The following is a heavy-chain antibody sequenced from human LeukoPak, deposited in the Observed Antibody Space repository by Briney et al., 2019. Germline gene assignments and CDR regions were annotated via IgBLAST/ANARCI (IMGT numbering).Heavy chain of an antibody. CDR1: GYTFTTYG. V-gene: IGHV1-18*01. D-gene: IGHD3-10*01. Sequence: GASVKVSCKASGYTFTTYGISWVRQAPGQGLEWMGWISPYNGNTKYAQKVQGRVTMTTDTSTSTAYMELRSLRSDDSAVYYCARDQTQIWFGEGLWYFDYWGQGTLVTVSS. CDR3: ARDQTQIWFGEGLWYFDY. J-gene: IGHJ4*02. CDR2: ISPYNGNT.